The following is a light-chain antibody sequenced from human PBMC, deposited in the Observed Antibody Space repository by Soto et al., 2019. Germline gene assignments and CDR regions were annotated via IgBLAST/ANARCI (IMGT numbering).Light chain of an antibody. CDR3: TTYTSTNTVV. CDR2: DVS. Sequence: QSALTQPASVSGSPGQSRTLSCTGTNSDVGGYNYVSWYQQHPGKAPKLMIYDVSNRPSGVSSRFSGSRSGNTASLTNSGLQAEYEADYYSTTYTSTNTVVFGGGTKLTVL. CDR1: NSDVGGYNY. J-gene: IGLJ2*01. V-gene: IGLV2-14*01.